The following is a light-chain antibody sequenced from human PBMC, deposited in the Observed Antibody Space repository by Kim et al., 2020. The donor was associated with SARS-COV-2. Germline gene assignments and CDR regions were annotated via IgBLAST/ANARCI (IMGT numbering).Light chain of an antibody. CDR1: SSNIGSYD. CDR2: RNN. J-gene: IGLJ3*02. Sequence: QSALTQPPSASGTPGQRVTISCSGSSSNIGSYDVYWYQQPPGTAPKLLIYRNNQRPSGVPDRFSGSKSGTSASLAISGLRSEDEADYYCAAWDDSLSGPVFGGGTQLTVL. V-gene: IGLV1-47*01. CDR3: AAWDDSLSGPV.